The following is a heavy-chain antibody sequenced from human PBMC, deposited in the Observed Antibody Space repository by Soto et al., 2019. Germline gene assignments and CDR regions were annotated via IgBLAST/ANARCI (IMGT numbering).Heavy chain of an antibody. CDR1: EFTFDKYY. CDR3: ARGNWNYYYGFDV. J-gene: IGHJ6*02. CDR2: IKPDGSEQ. Sequence: GGSLRLSCAASEFTFDKYYMSWVRQAPGKGPEWVANIKPDGSEQYYVDSVKGRFTISRDNANNSLYLQMNSLRAEDTAVYFCARGNWNYYYGFDVWGQGTTVTVSS. D-gene: IGHD1-20*01. V-gene: IGHV3-7*01.